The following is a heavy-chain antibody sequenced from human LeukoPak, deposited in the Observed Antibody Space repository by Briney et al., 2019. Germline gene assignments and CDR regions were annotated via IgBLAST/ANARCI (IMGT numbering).Heavy chain of an antibody. Sequence: GGSLRLSCAASGFTFSSYSMNWVRQAPGKGLEWVSSISSSSSYIYYADSVKGRFTISRDNAKNSLYLQMNSLRAEDTAVYYCARVKSSGWYIGSYYYYYMDVWGKGTTVTVSS. V-gene: IGHV3-21*01. CDR2: ISSSSSYI. J-gene: IGHJ6*03. CDR1: GFTFSSYS. D-gene: IGHD6-19*01. CDR3: ARVKSSGWYIGSYYYYYMDV.